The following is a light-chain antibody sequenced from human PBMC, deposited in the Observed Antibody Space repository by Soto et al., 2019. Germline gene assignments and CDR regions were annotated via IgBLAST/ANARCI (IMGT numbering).Light chain of an antibody. CDR1: QSVSSSY. CDR3: QQYGSSPQLT. V-gene: IGKV3-20*01. CDR2: GAS. Sequence: EIVLTQSPGTLSLSPGERATLSCRASQSVSSSYLAWYQQKPGQAPRLPIYGASSRATGIPARFSGSGSGTDFTLTISRLEPEDFAVYYCQQYGSSPQLTFGQGTRLEIK. J-gene: IGKJ5*01.